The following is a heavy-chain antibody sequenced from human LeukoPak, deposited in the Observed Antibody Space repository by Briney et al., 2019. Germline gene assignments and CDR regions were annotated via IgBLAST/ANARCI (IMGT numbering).Heavy chain of an antibody. CDR2: INHSGST. Sequence: SETLSLTCAVYGGSFSDYYWSWIRQPPGKGLEWIVDINHSGSTNYNPSLKSRVIISVDTSKNQFSLKLSSVTAADTAVYYCARTDIVVVPAAMGYYYYMDVWGKGTTVTVSS. J-gene: IGHJ6*03. CDR1: GGSFSDYY. CDR3: ARTDIVVVPAAMGYYYYMDV. V-gene: IGHV4-34*01. D-gene: IGHD2-2*01.